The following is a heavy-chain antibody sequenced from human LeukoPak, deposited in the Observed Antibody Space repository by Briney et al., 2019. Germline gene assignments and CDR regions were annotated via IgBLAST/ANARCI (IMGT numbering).Heavy chain of an antibody. CDR2: ISESGDST. Sequence: QTGGSLRLSCAASGFTFSNYAMTWVRQAPGKGLEWVSGISESGDSTYHADSVKGRFTISRDNSKNTLYLQMNSLRVEDTAIYYCAKGRSGFDYWGQGTLVTVSS. J-gene: IGHJ4*02. CDR1: GFTFSNYA. V-gene: IGHV3-23*01. D-gene: IGHD1-26*01. CDR3: AKGRSGFDY.